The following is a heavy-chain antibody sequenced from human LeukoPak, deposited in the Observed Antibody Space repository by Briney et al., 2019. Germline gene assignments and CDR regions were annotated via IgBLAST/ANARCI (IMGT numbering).Heavy chain of an antibody. V-gene: IGHV1-18*01. CDR3: ARDQTIRGVKGWVDY. CDR1: GGTFSSYA. Sequence: GASVKVSCKASGGTFSSYAISWVRQAPGQGLEWMGWISAYNGNTNYAQKLQGRVTMTTDTSTSTAYMELRSLRSDDTAVYYCARDQTIRGVKGWVDYWGQGTLVTVSS. CDR2: ISAYNGNT. D-gene: IGHD3-10*01. J-gene: IGHJ4*02.